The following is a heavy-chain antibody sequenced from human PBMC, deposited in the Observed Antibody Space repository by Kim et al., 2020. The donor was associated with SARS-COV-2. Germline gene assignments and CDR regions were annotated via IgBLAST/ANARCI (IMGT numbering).Heavy chain of an antibody. V-gene: IGHV3-33*01. Sequence: GGSLRLSCAASGFAFETYGMHWVRQAPGKGPEWVALIWDDGSKEYYIDSVKGRFTISRDNSKNTVSLQMNSLRVEDTAVYYCARMSSNADADGPYYFDNWGQGVLVTVSS. J-gene: IGHJ4*02. CDR2: IWDDGSKE. CDR3: ARMSSNADADGPYYFDN. D-gene: IGHD3-10*01. CDR1: GFAFETYG.